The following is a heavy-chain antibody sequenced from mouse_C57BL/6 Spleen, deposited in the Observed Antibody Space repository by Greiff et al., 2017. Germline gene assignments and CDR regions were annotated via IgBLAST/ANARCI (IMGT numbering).Heavy chain of an antibody. D-gene: IGHD1-1*01. CDR2: INPSTGGT. CDR3: APYVSSSYAMAY. CDR1: GYSFTGYY. Sequence: EVKLMESGPELVKPGASVKISCKASGYSFTGYYMNWVKQSPEKSLEWIGKINPSTGGTTYNQKFKAKATLTVDKSSSKAYMQLKSLTSEDSAVYYCAPYVSSSYAMAYWGQGTSVTVSS. V-gene: IGHV1-42*01. J-gene: IGHJ4*01.